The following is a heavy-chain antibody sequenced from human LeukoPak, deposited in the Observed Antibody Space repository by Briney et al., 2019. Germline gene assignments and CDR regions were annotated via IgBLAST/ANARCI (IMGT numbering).Heavy chain of an antibody. CDR1: GYSFTSYW. J-gene: IGHJ3*02. D-gene: IGHD3-22*01. V-gene: IGHV5-51*01. CDR2: IYPGDSDT. CDR3: ARPRHYYDSSGSGAFDI. Sequence: GESLKISCKGSGYSFTSYWIGWVRQMPGKGLEWMGIIYPGDSDTRYSPSFQGQDTISADKSISTAYLQWSSLKASDTAMYYCARPRHYYDSSGSGAFDIWGQGTMVTVSS.